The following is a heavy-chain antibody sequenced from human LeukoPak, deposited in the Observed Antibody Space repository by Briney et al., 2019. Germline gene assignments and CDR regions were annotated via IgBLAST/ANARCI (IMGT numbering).Heavy chain of an antibody. CDR2: IIPILGIA. Sequence: ASVKVSCKASGYTFTSYGISWVRQAPGQGLEWMGRIIPILGIANYAQKFQGRVTITADKSTSTAYMELSSLRSEDTAVYYCALWPRGYSLIFDYWGQGTLVTVSS. CDR3: ALWPRGYSLIFDY. D-gene: IGHD5-18*01. V-gene: IGHV1-69*04. CDR1: GYTFTSYG. J-gene: IGHJ4*02.